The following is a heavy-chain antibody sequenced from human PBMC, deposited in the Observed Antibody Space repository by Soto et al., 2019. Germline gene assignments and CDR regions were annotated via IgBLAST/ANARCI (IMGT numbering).Heavy chain of an antibody. V-gene: IGHV1-8*01. Sequence: ASVKVSCKASGYTFTSHDINWVRQAPGQGLEWVGWINPTSEYTAHAQEFQGRVTLTREISTATAYMELSSLTSEDTAVYFCARQVHPGYSSGWGPGTQVTVSS. CDR2: INPTSEYT. CDR1: GYTFTSHD. J-gene: IGHJ4*02. D-gene: IGHD2-15*01. CDR3: ARQVHPGYSSG.